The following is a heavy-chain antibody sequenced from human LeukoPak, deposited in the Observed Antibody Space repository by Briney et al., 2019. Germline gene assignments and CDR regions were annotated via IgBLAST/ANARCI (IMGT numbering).Heavy chain of an antibody. D-gene: IGHD3-10*01. CDR3: ARGGEYGTGSYYRGCFDY. CDR1: GYSFTAFY. J-gene: IGHJ4*02. V-gene: IGHV1-2*02. CDR2: IHPRSGET. Sequence: ASVKVSCKASGYSFTAFYIHWVRQAPGQGLEWMGWIHPRSGETNYAYKFRGRVTMTRDTSISTTYMDLGSLGSDDTAVYYCARGGEYGTGSYYRGCFDYWGQGTLVTVSS.